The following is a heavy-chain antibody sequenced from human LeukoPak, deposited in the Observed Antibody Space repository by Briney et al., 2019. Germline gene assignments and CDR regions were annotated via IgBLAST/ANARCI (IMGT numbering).Heavy chain of an antibody. V-gene: IGHV4-39*07. Sequence: PSETLSLTCTVSGAFITRDTYYWAWVRQSPGKGLEWIGSIWFDGNDYYNPSLRSRVAMSVDPSKSQLSLRVNSVTAADTGIYYCVRDPRGWYEDWYDAWGQGTLVTVSS. D-gene: IGHD2-15*01. CDR1: GAFITRDTYY. CDR2: IWFDGND. CDR3: VRDPRGWYEDWYDA. J-gene: IGHJ5*02.